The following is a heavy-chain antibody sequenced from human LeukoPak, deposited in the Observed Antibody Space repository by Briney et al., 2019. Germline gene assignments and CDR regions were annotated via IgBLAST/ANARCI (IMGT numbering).Heavy chain of an antibody. Sequence: GGSLRLSCAASGFTFSSYSMNWVRQAPGKGLEWVSNISSSSSYIYYADSVKGRFTISRDDSRNTLYLQMNSLRGDDTAVYYCAKDVGKWESLHFFDYWGQGTLVTVSS. CDR2: ISSSSSYI. CDR1: GFTFSSYS. CDR3: AKDVGKWESLHFFDY. V-gene: IGHV3-21*04. J-gene: IGHJ4*02. D-gene: IGHD1-26*01.